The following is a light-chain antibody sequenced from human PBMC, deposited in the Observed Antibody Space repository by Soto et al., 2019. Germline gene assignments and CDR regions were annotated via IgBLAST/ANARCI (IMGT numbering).Light chain of an antibody. CDR2: DAS. J-gene: IGKJ2*01. CDR3: QHLKDYRYT. V-gene: IGKV1-9*01. Sequence: DIQLTQSPSFLSASVGDRVTITCRASQAISSSLAWYQHNPRKAPNSLIYDASTFQNGVLSRFSGSGSGTEFTLTISSLQPEDFATYYCQHLKDYRYTFGQGTKVEIK. CDR1: QAISSS.